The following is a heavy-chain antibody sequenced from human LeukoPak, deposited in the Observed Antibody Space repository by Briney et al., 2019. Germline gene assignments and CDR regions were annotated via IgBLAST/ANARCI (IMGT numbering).Heavy chain of an antibody. Sequence: ASVKVSCKASGYTFTDYYLHWVRQAPGQGLEWLGWFNPNSGAANYAQSLRGRVTMTRDMSITTAYMEVNSLISDDTAIYYCARVGVADCGGDCHGWFDHWGQGTLVTVSS. CDR1: GYTFTDYY. J-gene: IGHJ5*02. CDR3: ARVGVADCGGDCHGWFDH. CDR2: FNPNSGAA. V-gene: IGHV1-2*02. D-gene: IGHD2-21*02.